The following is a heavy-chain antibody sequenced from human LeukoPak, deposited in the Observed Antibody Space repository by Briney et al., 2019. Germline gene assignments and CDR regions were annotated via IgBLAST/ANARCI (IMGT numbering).Heavy chain of an antibody. V-gene: IGHV3-21*01. Sequence: PGGSLRLSCAASGFTFSSYWMNWVRQAPGKGLEWVSSISSSSSYIYYADSVKGRFTISRDNAKNSLYLQMNSLRAEDTAVYYCARGGYCSGGSCFVDYWGQGTLVTVSS. J-gene: IGHJ4*02. CDR2: ISSSSSYI. CDR3: ARGGYCSGGSCFVDY. D-gene: IGHD2-15*01. CDR1: GFTFSSYW.